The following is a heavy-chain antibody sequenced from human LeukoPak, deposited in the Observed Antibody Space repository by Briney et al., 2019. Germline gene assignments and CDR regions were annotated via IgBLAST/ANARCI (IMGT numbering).Heavy chain of an antibody. D-gene: IGHD6-13*01. CDR3: ARRRAEGGSNGHYNWFDP. CDR2: IYFSGTT. Sequence: SETLSLTCTVSGGSISGYYWGWIRQPPGKGLEWIGYIYFSGTTKYNPSLESRVTISVDTSKNQFSLKLSSVTAADTAVYYCARRRAEGGSNGHYNWFDPWGQGILVTVSS. J-gene: IGHJ5*02. CDR1: GGSISGYY. V-gene: IGHV4-59*08.